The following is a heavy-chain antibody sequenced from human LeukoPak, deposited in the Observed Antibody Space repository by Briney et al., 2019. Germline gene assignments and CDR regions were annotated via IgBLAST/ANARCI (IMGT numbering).Heavy chain of an antibody. CDR2: IKEDGSKD. CDR3: ARDASGYDP. Sequence: GGSLRLSCAASGFSFSTYWMSWVRQTPGKGVEWVANIKEDGSKDYYVDSVEGRFTISRDNAKNSLYLQMNSLRVEDSGVYYCARDASGYDPWGQGTLVTVSS. CDR1: GFSFSTYW. D-gene: IGHD5-12*01. V-gene: IGHV3-7*01. J-gene: IGHJ5*02.